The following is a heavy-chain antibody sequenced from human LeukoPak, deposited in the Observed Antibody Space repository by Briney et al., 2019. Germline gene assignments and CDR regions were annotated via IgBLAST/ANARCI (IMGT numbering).Heavy chain of an antibody. CDR3: ARDAVDTANAV. D-gene: IGHD5-18*01. Sequence: GGSLRLSCAASGFTFTTYWMHRVRQAPGKGLVWVSHINSDGSITSYADSVKGRFTISRDNAKNTLYLQMNSLRAEDTAVYYCARDAVDTANAVWGQGTTVTVSS. V-gene: IGHV3-74*01. J-gene: IGHJ6*02. CDR2: INSDGSIT. CDR1: GFTFTTYW.